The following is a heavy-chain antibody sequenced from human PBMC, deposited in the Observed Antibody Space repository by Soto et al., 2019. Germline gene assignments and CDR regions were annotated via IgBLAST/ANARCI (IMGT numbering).Heavy chain of an antibody. V-gene: IGHV4-30-4*01. Sequence: LSLTCTVSGDSISSADYYWSWIRQTPGKGLEWIGHIFYSGTTYYNPSLRSRVTISVDTSKNQFSLRLSSVTAADTAVYYCARDLWVEPELYYYGMDVWGQGTTVTVSS. CDR2: IFYSGTT. CDR3: ARDLWVEPELYYYGMDV. CDR1: GDSISSADYY. D-gene: IGHD1-1*01. J-gene: IGHJ6*02.